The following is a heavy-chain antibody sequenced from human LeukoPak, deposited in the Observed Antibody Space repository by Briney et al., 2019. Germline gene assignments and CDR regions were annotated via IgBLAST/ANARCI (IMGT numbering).Heavy chain of an antibody. CDR2: INSVGGTT. D-gene: IGHD4-17*01. J-gene: IGHJ3*02. CDR3: ARSHMYGDYGEDI. Sequence: GGSLRLSCAASGFTFNSFGMNWFRQAPGKGLEWISYINSVGGTTFYADSVKGRFTITRDNANNTLYLQMNSLRAEDAAIYYCARSHMYGDYGEDIWGHGTVVAVSS. V-gene: IGHV3-48*03. CDR1: GFTFNSFG.